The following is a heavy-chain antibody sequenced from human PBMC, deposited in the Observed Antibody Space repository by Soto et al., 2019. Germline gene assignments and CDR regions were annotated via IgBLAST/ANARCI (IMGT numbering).Heavy chain of an antibody. CDR1: GYSFTTYY. CDR3: VRCAVAGTAYWFDP. Sequence: GESLKISCKGSGYSFTTYYIAWVRQMPGKGLEWMGIIYPGDSDTTYSPSFQGQVTISADKSISTAYLQWSSLKASDSAMYYCVRCAVAGTAYWFDPWGRGILVTVSS. V-gene: IGHV5-51*01. J-gene: IGHJ5*02. D-gene: IGHD6-19*01. CDR2: IYPGDSDT.